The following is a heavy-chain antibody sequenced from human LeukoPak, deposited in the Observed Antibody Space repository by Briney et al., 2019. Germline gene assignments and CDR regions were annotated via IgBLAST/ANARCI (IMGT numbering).Heavy chain of an antibody. J-gene: IGHJ4*02. D-gene: IGHD2-2*01. V-gene: IGHV3-74*01. CDR2: INTDGSTI. CDR3: ARERKSSTSMDY. Sequence: PGGSLRLSCAASGFTFSSYAMSWVRQAPGKGLVWVSRINTDGSTITYADSVKGRFTISRDNAKNTLYLQMNSLRAEDTAVYFCARERKSSTSMDYWGQGTLVTVSS. CDR1: GFTFSSYA.